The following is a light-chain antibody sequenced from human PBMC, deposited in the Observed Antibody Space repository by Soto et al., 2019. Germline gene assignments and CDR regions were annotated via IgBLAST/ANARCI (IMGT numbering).Light chain of an antibody. Sequence: DIQMTQSPSSLSASVGDRVTITCRASQSISSYLNWYQQKPGKAPKLLIYAASSLQSGVPSRFSGSGSGSDFTLTISSLQPVDFATYYCQQSYSTPPLFGPGTKVDIK. CDR3: QQSYSTPPL. J-gene: IGKJ3*01. CDR1: QSISSY. CDR2: AAS. V-gene: IGKV1-39*01.